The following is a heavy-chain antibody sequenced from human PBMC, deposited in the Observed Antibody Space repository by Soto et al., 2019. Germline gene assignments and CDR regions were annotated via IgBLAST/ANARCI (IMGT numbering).Heavy chain of an antibody. CDR1: GFRFRDYW. CDR3: AAYRYTMTCTHFHGYS. J-gene: IGHJ5*02. D-gene: IGHD3-16*02. V-gene: IGHV3-7*03. CDR2: IKQDESDK. Sequence: QTGGSLRLSCAVSGFRFRDYWMSWVRQAPGKGLEWVANIKQDESDKYYVDSVKGRFTISRDNAKNALYLQMNSLRVEDTAVYYCAAYRYTMTCTHFHGYSWGQGTQVTVSS.